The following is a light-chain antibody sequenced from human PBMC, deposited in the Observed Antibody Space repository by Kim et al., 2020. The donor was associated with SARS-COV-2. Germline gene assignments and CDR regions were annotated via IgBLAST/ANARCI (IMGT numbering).Light chain of an antibody. CDR2: AAS. CDR1: QDIGND. Sequence: ASVGDRVTITCQASQDIGNDLSWYQQKPGTAPKRLIYAASNLETGVPSRFSGSGSGTEFTFTISSLQPEEIATYYCQHFYDYPRTFGQGTKVDIK. V-gene: IGKV1-33*01. CDR3: QHFYDYPRT. J-gene: IGKJ1*01.